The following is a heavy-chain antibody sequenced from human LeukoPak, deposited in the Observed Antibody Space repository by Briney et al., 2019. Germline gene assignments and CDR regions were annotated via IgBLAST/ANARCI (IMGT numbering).Heavy chain of an antibody. D-gene: IGHD5/OR15-5a*01. CDR1: GYTFTGYY. Sequence: ASVKVSCKASGYTFTGYYMHWVRQAPGQGLEWMGWINPNSGGTNYAQKFQGGVTMTRDTSISTAYMELSRLRSDDTAVYYCAREEVYDLGFDYWGQGTLVTVSS. V-gene: IGHV1-2*02. CDR3: AREEVYDLGFDY. CDR2: INPNSGGT. J-gene: IGHJ4*02.